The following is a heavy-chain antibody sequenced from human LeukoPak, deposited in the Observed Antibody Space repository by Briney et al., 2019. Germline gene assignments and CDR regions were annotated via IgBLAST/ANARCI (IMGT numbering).Heavy chain of an antibody. CDR1: GGSVSSGSYY. D-gene: IGHD2-15*01. CDR3: ARVKDHYYYYGMDV. V-gene: IGHV4-61*01. Sequence: ASETLSLTCTVSGGSVSSGSYYWSWIRQPPGKGLEWIGYIYYSGSTNYNPSLKSRVTMSVDTSKNQFSLKLSSVTAADTAVYYCARVKDHYYYYGMDVWGKGTTVTVSS. J-gene: IGHJ6*04. CDR2: IYYSGST.